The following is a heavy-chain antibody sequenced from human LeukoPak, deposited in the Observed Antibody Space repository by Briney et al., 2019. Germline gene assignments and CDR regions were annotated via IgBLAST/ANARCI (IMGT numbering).Heavy chain of an antibody. J-gene: IGHJ4*02. CDR1: GFTFSSYS. CDR3: ARDVGGYYDSSGYSY. Sequence: GGSLRLSCAASGFTFSSYSMNWVRQAPGKGLEWVSSISSSSSYIYYADSVKGRFTISRDNAKNSLYLQMNSLRAEDTAVYYCARDVGGYYDSSGYSYWGQGTLVTVSS. CDR2: ISSSSSYI. V-gene: IGHV3-21*01. D-gene: IGHD3-22*01.